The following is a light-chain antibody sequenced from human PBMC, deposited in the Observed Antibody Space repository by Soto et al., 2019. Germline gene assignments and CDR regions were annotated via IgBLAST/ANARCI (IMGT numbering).Light chain of an antibody. CDR2: DAS. V-gene: IGKV1-33*01. CDR3: QQYENLPT. Sequence: DIQMNQSRSSLSAAVGYRFTITCQASQNINTYLNWYQQKPGRAPKLLIYDASNLEAGVPSRFRGSGSGTDFTFTISRLQPEDIATYYCQQYENLPTFGHGTRLEIK. J-gene: IGKJ5*01. CDR1: QNINTY.